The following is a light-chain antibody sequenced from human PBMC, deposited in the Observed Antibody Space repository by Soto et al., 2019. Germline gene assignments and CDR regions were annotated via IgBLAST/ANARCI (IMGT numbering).Light chain of an antibody. V-gene: IGKV3-15*01. CDR2: DAS. Sequence: EMVMTQFPASVSVSPGERATLSCRASQSVSSYLAWYQQKPGQAPRLLIYDASNRATGSGSGTDFTLTISCLQAADYATDYCRQYYIFPWTFGQGTKVDIK. CDR3: RQYYIFPWT. CDR1: QSVSSY. J-gene: IGKJ1*01.